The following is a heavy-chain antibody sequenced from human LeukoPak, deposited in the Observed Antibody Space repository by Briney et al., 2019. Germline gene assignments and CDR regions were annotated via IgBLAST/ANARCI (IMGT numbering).Heavy chain of an antibody. CDR2: IYYSGST. V-gene: IGHV4-39*07. Sequence: SETLSLTCTVSGGSISSSSYYWGWIRQPPGKGLEWIGSIYYSGSTYYNPSLKSRVTISVDTSKNQFSLKLSSVTAADTAVYYCARGLGRWQWPTSGYGMDVWGQGTTVTVSS. CDR3: ARGLGRWQWPTSGYGMDV. J-gene: IGHJ6*02. D-gene: IGHD6-19*01. CDR1: GGSISSSSYY.